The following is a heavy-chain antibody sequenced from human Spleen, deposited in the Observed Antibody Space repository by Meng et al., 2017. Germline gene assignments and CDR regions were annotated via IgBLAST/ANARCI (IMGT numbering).Heavy chain of an antibody. J-gene: IGHJ4*02. Sequence: QVQLVQSGSEVNKPGASVKVSCKASGYTFPSTAMHWVSQAPGQRLEWMGWIDTGKGNTKYSQKLQGRVTLTRDTSASTVYMDLSRLRSEDTGVYYCARDLGSAAGYWGQGTLVTVSS. CDR3: ARDLGSAAGY. V-gene: IGHV1-3*04. CDR1: GYTFPSTA. CDR2: IDTGKGNT. D-gene: IGHD1-26*01.